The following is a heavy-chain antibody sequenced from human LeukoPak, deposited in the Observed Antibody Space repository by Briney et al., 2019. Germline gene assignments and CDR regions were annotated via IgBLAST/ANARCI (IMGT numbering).Heavy chain of an antibody. J-gene: IGHJ4*02. CDR2: IDPSDSYT. CDR1: GYSFTSCW. Sequence: GESLRISCKGSGYSFTSCWISWVRQMPGKGLEWMGRIDPSDSYTNYSPSFQGHVTISADKSISTAYLQWSSLKASDTAMYYCASRPDGATWIDYWGQGTLVTVSS. V-gene: IGHV5-10-1*01. CDR3: ASRPDGATWIDY. D-gene: IGHD5-24*01.